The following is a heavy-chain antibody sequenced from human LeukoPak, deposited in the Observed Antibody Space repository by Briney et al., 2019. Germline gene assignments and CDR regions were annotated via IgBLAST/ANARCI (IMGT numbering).Heavy chain of an antibody. CDR1: GFTFSSYA. D-gene: IGHD4-17*01. V-gene: IGHV3-23*01. J-gene: IGHJ4*02. CDR2: VSSNGAKT. Sequence: PGGSLRLTCAASGFTFSSYAITWVRQAPGKGLEWVSAVSSNGAKTYYADSVKGRFTISRDNYKNMVFLQMNSLRAEDTAVYYCARDIYGDYCFDYWGQGTLVTVSS. CDR3: ARDIYGDYCFDY.